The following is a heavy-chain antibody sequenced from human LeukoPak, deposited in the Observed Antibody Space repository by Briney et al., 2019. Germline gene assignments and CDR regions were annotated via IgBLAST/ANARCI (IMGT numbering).Heavy chain of an antibody. Sequence: SETLSLTCTVAGGSISSSFHYWDWIRQAPGKGLEWMGSLLYTGNTWYNPSLRSRITMSVDTSKNQFSLRLSSVNAADTALYYCARRGSGNGGMYAGMDVWGQRTSVTVSS. D-gene: IGHD2-15*01. CDR3: ARRGSGNGGMYAGMDV. V-gene: IGHV4-39*01. CDR1: GGSISSSFHY. J-gene: IGHJ6*01. CDR2: LLYTGNT.